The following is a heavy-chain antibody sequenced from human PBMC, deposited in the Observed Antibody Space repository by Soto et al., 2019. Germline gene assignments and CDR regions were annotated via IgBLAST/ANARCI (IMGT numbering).Heavy chain of an antibody. CDR1: GASISRYY. Sequence: TSATLSLTCPASGASISRYYWSWHRNPPGKGLEWIGYIYYSGSTNYNPSLKSRVTISVDTSKNQFSLKLSSVTAADTAVYYCARGLYSSSWYNWFDPWGQGTLVSVSS. D-gene: IGHD6-13*01. J-gene: IGHJ5*02. CDR2: IYYSGST. V-gene: IGHV4-59*01. CDR3: ARGLYSSSWYNWFDP.